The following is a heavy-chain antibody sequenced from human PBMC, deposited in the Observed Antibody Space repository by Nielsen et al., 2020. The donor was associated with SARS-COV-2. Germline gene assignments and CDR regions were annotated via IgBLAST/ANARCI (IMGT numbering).Heavy chain of an antibody. D-gene: IGHD3-22*01. CDR2: ISSSSSTI. J-gene: IGHJ3*02. Sequence: GESLKISCAASGFTFSSYSMNWVRQAPGKGLEWVSYISSSSSTIYYADSVKGRFTISRDNAKNSLYLQMNSLRAEDTAVYYCARDDDSSGFPDAFDIWGQGTMVTVSS. CDR3: ARDDDSSGFPDAFDI. V-gene: IGHV3-48*01. CDR1: GFTFSSYS.